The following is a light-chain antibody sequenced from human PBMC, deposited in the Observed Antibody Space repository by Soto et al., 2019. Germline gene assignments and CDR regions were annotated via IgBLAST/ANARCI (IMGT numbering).Light chain of an antibody. Sequence: DIQMTQSPSSLSASVGDRVTITCRASQTISTYLNWYQQKPGKAPRLLIYDASSLLSGVPSRFSGSGSGTDFTLTIASLQPEDFSTYYCQQSYSTPLTFGGGTKVEI. J-gene: IGKJ4*01. V-gene: IGKV1-39*01. CDR2: DAS. CDR3: QQSYSTPLT. CDR1: QTISTY.